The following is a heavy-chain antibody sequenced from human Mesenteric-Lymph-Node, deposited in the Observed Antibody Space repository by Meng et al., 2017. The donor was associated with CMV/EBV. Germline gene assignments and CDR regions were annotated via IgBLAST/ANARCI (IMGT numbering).Heavy chain of an antibody. CDR3: ARDAAYCDGGGCYSAYYFDY. CDR2: IDGDGSYT. V-gene: IGHV3-74*01. CDR1: SHW. D-gene: IGHD2-15*01. J-gene: IGHJ4*02. Sequence: SHWMHWVSQAPGKGRVWVSRIDGDGSYTNYADSVKGRFTISRDNAKSTLFLEMNSLRVEDTAVYYCARDAAYCDGGGCYSAYYFDYWGQGALVTVSS.